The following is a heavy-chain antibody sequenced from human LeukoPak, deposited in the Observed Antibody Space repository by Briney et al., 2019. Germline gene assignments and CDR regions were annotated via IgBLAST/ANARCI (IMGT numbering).Heavy chain of an antibody. D-gene: IGHD6-13*01. CDR3: ARALPRSSCDY. Sequence: PSETLSLTCAVYVGSFSGYYWSWIRQPPWKGLEWIGEINQSGSTNYNPSLKSRVTISVDTSKNQFSLKLSSVTAADTAVYYCARALPRSSCDYWGQGTLVTVSS. CDR1: VGSFSGYY. J-gene: IGHJ4*02. CDR2: INQSGST. V-gene: IGHV4-34*01.